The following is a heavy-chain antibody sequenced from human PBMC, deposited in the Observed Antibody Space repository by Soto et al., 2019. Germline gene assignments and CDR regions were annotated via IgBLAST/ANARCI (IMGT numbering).Heavy chain of an antibody. CDR3: ARDRMYYDSSGYYDY. Sequence: QVQLVESGGGVVQPGRSLRLSCAASGFTFSNYGMHWVRQAPGKGLEWVAVIWYDGSNKYYADSVKGRFTISRDNSKNTLSLQMNSLRAEDTAVYYCARDRMYYDSSGYYDYWGQGTLVTVSS. D-gene: IGHD3-22*01. V-gene: IGHV3-33*01. CDR2: IWYDGSNK. J-gene: IGHJ4*02. CDR1: GFTFSNYG.